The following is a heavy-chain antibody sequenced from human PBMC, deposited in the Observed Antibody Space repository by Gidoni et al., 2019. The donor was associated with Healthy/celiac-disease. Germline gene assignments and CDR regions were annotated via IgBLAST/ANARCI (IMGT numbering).Heavy chain of an antibody. CDR2: IKSKTDGGTT. J-gene: IGHJ4*02. CDR1: GFTFGNAW. D-gene: IGHD1-26*01. CDR3: TTELGSGSYWGYFDY. Sequence: EVQLVESGGGLVKPGGSLRLPCAASGFTFGNAWMSWVRQAQGKGLEWVGGIKSKTDGGTTDYAAPVKGRFTISRDDSKNTLYLQMNSLKTEDTAVYYCTTELGSGSYWGYFDYWGQGTLVTVSS. V-gene: IGHV3-15*01.